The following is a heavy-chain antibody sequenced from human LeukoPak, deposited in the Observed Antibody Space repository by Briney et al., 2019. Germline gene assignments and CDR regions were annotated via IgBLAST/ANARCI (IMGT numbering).Heavy chain of an antibody. Sequence: GGSLKLSCAASGFTFSGSAMHWVRQASGKGLEWVGRIRSKANSYATAYAASVKGRFTISRDDSKNTAYLQMNSLKTEDTAVYYCTPSLYDILTGSDYWGQGTLVTVSS. CDR3: TPSLYDILTGSDY. J-gene: IGHJ4*02. CDR2: IRSKANSYAT. CDR1: GFTFSGSA. V-gene: IGHV3-73*01. D-gene: IGHD3-9*01.